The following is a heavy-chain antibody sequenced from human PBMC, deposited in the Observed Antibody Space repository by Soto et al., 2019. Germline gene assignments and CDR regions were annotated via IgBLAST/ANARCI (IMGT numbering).Heavy chain of an antibody. CDR1: GYTFTSYY. V-gene: IGHV1-46*01. D-gene: IGHD3-3*01. CDR2: INPSGGST. J-gene: IGHJ6*02. Sequence: QVQLVQSGAEVKKPGASVKVSCKASGYTFTSYYMHWVRQAPGQGLEWMGIINPSGGSTSYAQKFQGRVTMTRDTSTSTVYMELSSLRSEDTAVYYCARDPRGFWSGENGMDVWGQGATVTVSS. CDR3: ARDPRGFWSGENGMDV.